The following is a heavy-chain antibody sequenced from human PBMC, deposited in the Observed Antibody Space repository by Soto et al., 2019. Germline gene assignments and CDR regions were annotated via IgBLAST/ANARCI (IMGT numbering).Heavy chain of an antibody. CDR2: IYYSGNT. D-gene: IGHD2-2*01. Sequence: TLSLTCTVSGGSISSGGSYWGWIRQPPGKGLEWIGYIYYSGNTYFNPSLKSRVTLSVDTSKNQFSLNLSSVTAADTAVYYCVRYCSTTKCPFDYWGHGTMVTVYS. V-gene: IGHV4-30-4*01. CDR1: GGSISSGGSY. CDR3: VRYCSTTKCPFDY. J-gene: IGHJ4*01.